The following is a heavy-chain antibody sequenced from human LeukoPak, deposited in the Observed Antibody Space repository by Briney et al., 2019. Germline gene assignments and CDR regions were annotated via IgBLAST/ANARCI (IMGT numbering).Heavy chain of an antibody. D-gene: IGHD2-2*01. CDR1: GYTFSSYY. V-gene: IGHV1-46*03. CDR3: ARAYIVVVPAARGNWFDP. CDR2: INPSGGST. Sequence: AXVKVSCKASGYTFSSYYMHWVRQAPGQGLEWMGIINPSGGSTNYAQKFQGRVTMTRDTSTSTVYMELSSLRSEDTAVYYCARAYIVVVPAARGNWFDPWGQGTLVTVSS. J-gene: IGHJ5*02.